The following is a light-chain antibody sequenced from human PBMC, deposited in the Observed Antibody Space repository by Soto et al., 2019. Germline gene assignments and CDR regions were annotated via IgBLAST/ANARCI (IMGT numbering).Light chain of an antibody. J-gene: IGKJ4*01. V-gene: IGKV3-20*01. CDR2: GAS. Sequence: EIVMTQSPGTLSLSPGERATLSCRASQSVSSSYLAWYQQKPGQAPSLLIYGASSRATGIPDRFSGSGSGTDFTHTISRLEPEDFAVYYCQQYGSSPLTFGGGTKVEI. CDR3: QQYGSSPLT. CDR1: QSVSSSY.